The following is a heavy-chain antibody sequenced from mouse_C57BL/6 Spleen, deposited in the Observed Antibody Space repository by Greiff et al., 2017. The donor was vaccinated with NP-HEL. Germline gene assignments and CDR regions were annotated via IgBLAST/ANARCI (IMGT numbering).Heavy chain of an antibody. J-gene: IGHJ1*03. CDR2: IDPSDSYT. D-gene: IGHD1-1*01. V-gene: IGHV1-69*01. Sequence: VQLQQPGAELVMPGASVKLSCKASGYTFTSYWMHWVKQRPGQGLEWIGEIDPSDSYTNYNQKFKGKSTLTVDKSSSTAYMQLSSLTSEDSAVYYCARNLYYGSSPWYFDVWGTGTTVTVSS. CDR1: GYTFTSYW. CDR3: ARNLYYGSSPWYFDV.